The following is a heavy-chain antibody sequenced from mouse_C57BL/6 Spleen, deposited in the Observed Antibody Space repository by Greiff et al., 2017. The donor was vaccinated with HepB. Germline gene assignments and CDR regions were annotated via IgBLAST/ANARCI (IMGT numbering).Heavy chain of an antibody. Sequence: EVKLQESGPGLVKPSQSLSLTCSVTGYSITSGYYWNWIRQFPGNKLEWMGYISYDGSNNYNPSLKNRISITRDTSKNQFFLKLNSVTTEDTATYYCARRGSGGGYFDYWGQGTTLTVSS. CDR2: ISYDGSN. CDR1: GYSITSGYY. CDR3: ARRGSGGGYFDY. V-gene: IGHV3-6*01. J-gene: IGHJ2*01.